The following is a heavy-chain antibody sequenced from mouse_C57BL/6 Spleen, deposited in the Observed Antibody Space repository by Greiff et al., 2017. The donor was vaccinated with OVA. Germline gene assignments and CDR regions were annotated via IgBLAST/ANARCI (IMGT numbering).Heavy chain of an antibody. Sequence: EVQLVESGGGLVQPGGSMKLSCAASGFTFSDAWMDWVRQSPEKGLEWVAEIRNKANNHATYYAESVKGRFTISRDDSKSSVYLQMNSLRAEDTGIYYYTSYGNYGAWFAYWGQGTLVTVSA. CDR3: TSYGNYGAWFAY. CDR2: IRNKANNHAT. D-gene: IGHD2-1*01. J-gene: IGHJ3*01. CDR1: GFTFSDAW. V-gene: IGHV6-6*01.